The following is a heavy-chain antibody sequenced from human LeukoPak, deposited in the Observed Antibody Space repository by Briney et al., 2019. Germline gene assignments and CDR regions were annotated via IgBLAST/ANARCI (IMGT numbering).Heavy chain of an antibody. CDR1: GGSISSSSYY. CDR3: ARGYDDSSGYYFQYNWFDP. V-gene: IGHV4-39*07. J-gene: IGHJ5*02. Sequence: SETLSLTCTVSGGSISSSSYYWGWIRQPPGKGLEWIGSIYYSGSTYYNPSLKSRVTISVDTSKNQFSLKLSSVTAADTAVYYCARGYDDSSGYYFQYNWFDPWGQGTLVTVSS. CDR2: IYYSGST. D-gene: IGHD3-22*01.